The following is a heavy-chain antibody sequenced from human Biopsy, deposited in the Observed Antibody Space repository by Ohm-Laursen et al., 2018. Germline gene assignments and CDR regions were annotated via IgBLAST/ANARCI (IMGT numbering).Heavy chain of an antibody. CDR2: IYYRGMT. CDR3: ARDGGILNYCNFRYGHYYDMDV. Sequence: SETLSLTCTVSGDAVTTYYWSWIRQPPGKGLEWIGHIYYRGMTNYNPSLQSRVSISDDTSRNQVSLTLSSVTAADTAVYYCARDGGILNYCNFRYGHYYDMDVWGQGTMVTVSS. V-gene: IGHV4-59*02. D-gene: IGHD4-11*01. CDR1: GDAVTTYY. J-gene: IGHJ6*02.